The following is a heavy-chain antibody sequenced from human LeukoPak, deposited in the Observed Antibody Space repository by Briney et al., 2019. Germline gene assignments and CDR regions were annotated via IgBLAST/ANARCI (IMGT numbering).Heavy chain of an antibody. CDR3: ARASSSTVTPTLPHYYYGMDV. CDR1: GYTFTSYY. V-gene: IGHV1-46*01. J-gene: IGHJ6*02. CDR2: INPSGGST. Sequence: ASVKVSCKASGYTFTSYYMHWVRQAPGQGLEWMGIINPSGGSTSYAQKFQGRVTITADESTSTAYMELSSLRSEDTAVYYCARASSSTVTPTLPHYYYGMDVWGQGTTVTVSS. D-gene: IGHD4-11*01.